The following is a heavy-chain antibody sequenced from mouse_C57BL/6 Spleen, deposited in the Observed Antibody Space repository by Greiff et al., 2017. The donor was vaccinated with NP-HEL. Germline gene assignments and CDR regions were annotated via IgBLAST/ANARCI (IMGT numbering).Heavy chain of an antibody. CDR1: GYAFSSYW. J-gene: IGHJ4*01. V-gene: IGHV1-80*01. Sequence: QVQLQQSGAELVKPGASVKISCKASGYAFSSYWMNWVKQRPGKGLEWIGQIYPGDGDTNYNGKFKGKATLTADKSSSTAYMQLSSLTSEGSAVYFCAILYDGFPYYAMDYWGQGTSVTVSS. CDR2: IYPGDGDT. D-gene: IGHD2-3*01. CDR3: AILYDGFPYYAMDY.